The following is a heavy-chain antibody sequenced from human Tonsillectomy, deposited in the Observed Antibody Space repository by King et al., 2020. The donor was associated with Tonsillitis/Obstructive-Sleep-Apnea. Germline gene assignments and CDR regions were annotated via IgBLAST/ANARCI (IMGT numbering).Heavy chain of an antibody. CDR3: ARDMVLEAGGDAFDI. CDR1: GGSISSHY. J-gene: IGHJ3*02. CDR2: IYYSGST. Sequence: VQLQESGPGPVKPSVTLSLTCTVSGGSISSHYWSWIRQPPGKGLEWIGYIYYSGSTNYNPSLKSRVTISVDTSKNQFSLKLSSVTAADTAVYYCARDMVLEAGGDAFDIWGQGTMVTVSS. D-gene: IGHD2-8*01. V-gene: IGHV4-59*11.